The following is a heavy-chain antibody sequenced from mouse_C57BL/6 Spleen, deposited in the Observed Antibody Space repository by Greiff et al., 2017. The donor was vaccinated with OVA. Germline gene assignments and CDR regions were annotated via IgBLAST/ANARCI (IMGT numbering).Heavy chain of an antibody. D-gene: IGHD2-2*01. J-gene: IGHJ2*01. CDR3: ASFYGYDGYYLDY. CDR2: INPYNGGT. V-gene: IGHV1-19*01. CDR1: GYTFTDYY. Sequence: EVQLQQSGPVLVKPGASVKMSCKASGYTFTDYYMNWVKQSHGKSLEWIGVINPYNGGTSYNKKFKGKATLTVDKSSSTAFMELNSLTSADSAVLYCASFYGYDGYYLDYGGQGTTLTVSS.